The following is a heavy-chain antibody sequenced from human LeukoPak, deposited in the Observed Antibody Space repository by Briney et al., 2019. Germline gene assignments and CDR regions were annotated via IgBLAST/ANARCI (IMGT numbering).Heavy chain of an antibody. CDR3: ARTANYYDSSGYDY. D-gene: IGHD3-22*01. V-gene: IGHV4-34*01. J-gene: IGHJ4*02. CDR2: INHSGST. Sequence: SETLSLTCAVYGGSFSGYYWSWIRQPPGKGLEWIGEINHSGSTNYNPSLKSRVTISVDTSKNQFSLKLSSVTAADTAVYYCARTANYYDSSGYDYWGQGTLVTVSS. CDR1: GGSFSGYY.